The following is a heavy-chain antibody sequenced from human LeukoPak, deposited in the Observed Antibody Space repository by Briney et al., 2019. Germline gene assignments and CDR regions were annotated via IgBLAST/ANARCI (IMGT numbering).Heavy chain of an antibody. D-gene: IGHD3-16*02. CDR3: ARDLWAYDYVWGSYRYSHDAFDI. CDR2: ISAYNCNT. CDR1: GYTFTSYG. V-gene: IGHV1-18*04. Sequence: ASVKVSCKASGYTFTSYGISWVRQAPGQGLEWMGWISAYNCNTNYAQKLQGRVTMTTDTSTSTAYMELRSLRSDDTAVYYCARDLWAYDYVWGSYRYSHDAFDIWGQGTMVTVSS. J-gene: IGHJ3*02.